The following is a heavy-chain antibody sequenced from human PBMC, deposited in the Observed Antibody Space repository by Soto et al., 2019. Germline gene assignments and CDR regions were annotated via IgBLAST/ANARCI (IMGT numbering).Heavy chain of an antibody. Sequence: QVQLVQSGAELKKPGSSVNVSCKASGDTFSGYPINWVRQAPGQGLEWMGRIIPVFGTTNDAQRFEGRVKFTADESTNTAYMELRGLLSEDTAVYYCARDGGFGELKYWGPGTLVTVSS. CDR1: GDTFSGYP. D-gene: IGHD3-16*01. J-gene: IGHJ4*02. V-gene: IGHV1-69*18. CDR3: ARDGGFGELKY. CDR2: IIPVFGTT.